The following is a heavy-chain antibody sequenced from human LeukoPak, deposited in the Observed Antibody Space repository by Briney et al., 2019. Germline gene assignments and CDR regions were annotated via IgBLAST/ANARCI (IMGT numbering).Heavy chain of an antibody. V-gene: IGHV3-7*01. CDR2: IKQDGSEK. D-gene: IGHD5-24*01. Sequence: GGSLRLSCAASGFTFSSYWMSWVRRAPGKGLEWVANIKQDGSEKYYVDSVKGRFTISRDNAKNSLYLQMNSLRAEDTAVYYCARDLNGSPPVDAFDIWGQGTMVTVSS. CDR3: ARDLNGSPPVDAFDI. J-gene: IGHJ3*02. CDR1: GFTFSSYW.